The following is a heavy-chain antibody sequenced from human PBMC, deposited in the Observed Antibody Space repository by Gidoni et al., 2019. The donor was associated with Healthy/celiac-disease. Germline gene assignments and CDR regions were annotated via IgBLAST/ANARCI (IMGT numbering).Heavy chain of an antibody. J-gene: IGHJ1*01. CDR2: ISAYKGNT. CDR1: GYTFTSYG. CDR3: ARDTPHNYAEYFQH. Sequence: QVQLVQSGAEVKKPGASGKVSCKASGYTFTSYGINGVRQAPGQGLEWMGWISAYKGNTNYAQKLQGRVTMTTDTSTSTAYMELRSLRSDDTAVYYCARDTPHNYAEYFQHWGQGTLVTVSS. D-gene: IGHD1-1*01. V-gene: IGHV1-18*01.